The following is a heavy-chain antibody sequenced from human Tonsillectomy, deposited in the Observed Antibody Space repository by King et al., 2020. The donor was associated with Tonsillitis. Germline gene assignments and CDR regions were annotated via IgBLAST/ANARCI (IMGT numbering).Heavy chain of an antibody. CDR1: GGSINISNW. D-gene: IGHD1-26*01. J-gene: IGHJ4*02. CDR3: ATSGRFDY. CDR2: IYHSGST. V-gene: IGHV4-4*02. Sequence: QLQESGPGLVKPSGTLSLTCAVSGGSINISNWWSWVRQPPGKGLEWIGEIYHSGSTNYNPSLKSRVTMSVDRSKNQFPLKLSSVTAADTAVYYCATSGRFDYWGQGTLVTVSS.